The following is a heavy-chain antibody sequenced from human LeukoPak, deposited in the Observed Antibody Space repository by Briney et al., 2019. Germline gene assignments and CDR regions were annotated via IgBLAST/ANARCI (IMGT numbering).Heavy chain of an antibody. Sequence: PGGSLSLSCAGSGFTLSSYGMQWLRQAPGKGLEGVTVIQYDGSNKYYAAAVTGRFTISRDNSKNTLYLQIKSLRAEDTAVYYWAKDREYSSGSGPKHCWGQG. CDR3: AKDREYSSGSGPKHC. CDR2: IQYDGSNK. D-gene: IGHD6-19*01. CDR1: GFTLSSYG. J-gene: IGHJ4*02. V-gene: IGHV3-30*18.